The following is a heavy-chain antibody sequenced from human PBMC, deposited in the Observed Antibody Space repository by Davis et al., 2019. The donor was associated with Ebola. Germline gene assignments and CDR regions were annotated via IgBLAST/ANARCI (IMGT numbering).Heavy chain of an antibody. CDR3: ARQSYDSSGSYLSYFDY. D-gene: IGHD3-22*01. V-gene: IGHV5-51*01. CDR2: IYPGDSDT. J-gene: IGHJ4*02. Sequence: GESLKISCKGSGYSFTSYWIGWVRQMPGKGLEWMGIIYPGDSDTRYSPSFQGQVTISADNSISTAYLQWSSLKASDTAMYFCARQSYDSSGSYLSYFDYWGQGTLVTVSS. CDR1: GYSFTSYW.